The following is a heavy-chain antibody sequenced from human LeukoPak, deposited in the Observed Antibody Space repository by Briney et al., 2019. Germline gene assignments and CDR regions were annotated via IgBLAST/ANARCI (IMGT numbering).Heavy chain of an antibody. J-gene: IGHJ6*03. CDR2: ISAYNGNT. CDR3: ARVVLLWFGEFDYMDV. V-gene: IGHV1-18*01. CDR1: GYTFTSYG. D-gene: IGHD3-10*01. Sequence: AASVKVSCKASGYTFTSYGISWVRQAPGQGLEWMGWISAYNGNTNYAQKLQGRVTMTTDTSTSTAYMELRSLRSDDTAVYYCARVVLLWFGEFDYMDVWGKGTTVTVSS.